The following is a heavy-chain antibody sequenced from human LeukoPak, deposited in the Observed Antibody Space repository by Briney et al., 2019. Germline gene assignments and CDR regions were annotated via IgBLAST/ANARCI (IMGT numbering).Heavy chain of an antibody. CDR3: ARAGYNYGLDY. V-gene: IGHV4-59*01. D-gene: IGHD5-18*01. Sequence: SETLSLTCSVSGGSISRYYWSWIRQPPGKGLEWLGYICYSGSTNYNPSLMSRVTISLDTSKNQFSLKLSSVTAADTAFYYCARAGYNYGLDYWGQGTLVTVSS. J-gene: IGHJ4*02. CDR2: ICYSGST. CDR1: GGSISRYY.